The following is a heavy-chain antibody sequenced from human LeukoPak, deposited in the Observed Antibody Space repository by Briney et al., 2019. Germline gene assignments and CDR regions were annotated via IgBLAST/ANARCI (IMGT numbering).Heavy chain of an antibody. CDR2: INPNSGGT. D-gene: IGHD6-13*01. J-gene: IGHJ3*02. Sequence: GASVKVSCKASGYTSTGYYMHWVRQAPGQGLEWMGWINPNSGGTNYAQKFQGRVTMTRDTSISTAYMELSRLRSDDTAVYYCARSLIAAAGTNAFDIWGQGTMVTVSS. V-gene: IGHV1-2*02. CDR3: ARSLIAAAGTNAFDI. CDR1: GYTSTGYY.